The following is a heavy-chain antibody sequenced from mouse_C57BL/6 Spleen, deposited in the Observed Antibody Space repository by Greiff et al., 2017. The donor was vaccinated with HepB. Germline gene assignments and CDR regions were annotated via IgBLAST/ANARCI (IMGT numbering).Heavy chain of an antibody. Sequence: VQLQQPGAELVMPGASVKLSCKASGYTFTSYWMHWVKQRPGQGLEWIGEIAPSDSYTNYNQKFKGKSTLTVDKSSRTAYMQLSSLTSEDSAVYYCARSDGSYAMDYWGQGTSVTVSS. CDR2: IAPSDSYT. V-gene: IGHV1-69*01. J-gene: IGHJ4*01. D-gene: IGHD1-1*01. CDR3: ARSDGSYAMDY. CDR1: GYTFTSYW.